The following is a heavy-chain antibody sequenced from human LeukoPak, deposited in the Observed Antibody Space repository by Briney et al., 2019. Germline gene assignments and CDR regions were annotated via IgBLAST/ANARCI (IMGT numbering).Heavy chain of an antibody. V-gene: IGHV1-46*01. J-gene: IGHJ4*02. CDR3: ARGTTIFGSDFDY. Sequence: ASVKVSCKASGYIFTSYYMHWVRQAPGQGLEWMGIINPSGGSTGYPQKFQGRVTMTRDTSTSTVYMELSSLRSEDTAVYYCARGTTIFGSDFDYWGQGTLVTVSS. D-gene: IGHD3-3*01. CDR2: INPSGGST. CDR1: GYIFTSYY.